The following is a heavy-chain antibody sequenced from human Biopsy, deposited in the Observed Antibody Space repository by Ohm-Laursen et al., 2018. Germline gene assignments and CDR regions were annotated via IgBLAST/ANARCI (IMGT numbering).Heavy chain of an antibody. D-gene: IGHD3-10*01. V-gene: IGHV4-61*08. Sequence: GTLSLTCTVSGGSVRSPDHRWNWVRRAPGKGLEWIGNIYYSWTTLYNSSLSGRVTMDLDRSTNQFSLKLKSVTSADTAVYFCARAYFYGMGTSNYFLDSWGQGALVTVSS. CDR3: ARAYFYGMGTSNYFLDS. CDR2: IYYSWTT. J-gene: IGHJ4*02. CDR1: GGSVRSPDHR.